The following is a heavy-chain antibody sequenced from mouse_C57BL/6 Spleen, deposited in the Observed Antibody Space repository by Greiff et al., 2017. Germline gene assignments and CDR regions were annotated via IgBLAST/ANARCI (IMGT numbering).Heavy chain of an antibody. V-gene: IGHV1-64*01. Sequence: QVQLQQSGAELVKPGASVKLSCKASGYTFTSYWMHWVKQRPGQGLEWIGMIHPNSGSTNYNEKFKSKATLTVDKSSSTAYMQLSSLTSEDSAVYYCARQGDYYGSSYEEFAYWGQGTLVTVSA. J-gene: IGHJ3*01. D-gene: IGHD1-1*01. CDR2: IHPNSGST. CDR3: ARQGDYYGSSYEEFAY. CDR1: GYTFTSYW.